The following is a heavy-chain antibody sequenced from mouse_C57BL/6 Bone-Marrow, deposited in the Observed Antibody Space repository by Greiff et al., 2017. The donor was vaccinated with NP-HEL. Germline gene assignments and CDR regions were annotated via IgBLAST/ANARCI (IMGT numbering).Heavy chain of an antibody. V-gene: IGHV1-64*01. Sequence: QVQLKQPGAELVKPGASVKLSCKASGYTFTSYWMHWVKQRPGQGLEWIGMIHPNSGSTNYNETFKSKATLTVDKSSSTAYMQLSSLTSEDSAVYYCARGGVVAPFDYWGQGTTLTVSS. J-gene: IGHJ2*01. CDR2: IHPNSGST. D-gene: IGHD1-1*01. CDR3: ARGGVVAPFDY. CDR1: GYTFTSYW.